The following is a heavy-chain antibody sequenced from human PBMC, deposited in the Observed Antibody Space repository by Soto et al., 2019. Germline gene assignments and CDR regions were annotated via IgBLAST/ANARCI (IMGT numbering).Heavy chain of an antibody. J-gene: IGHJ3*02. Sequence: QVQLQESGPGLVKPSETLSLTCTVSGGSIRSYFWSWIRQPPGKGLEWIGYIYYSGSTNYNPSLMSRVTIPVNPSNNQFSLRLSSVTASDTAVYYCARPILEYSRSSGAFDIWGQGTMVTVSS. V-gene: IGHV4-59*01. CDR2: IYYSGST. D-gene: IGHD6-6*01. CDR1: GGSIRSYF. CDR3: ARPILEYSRSSGAFDI.